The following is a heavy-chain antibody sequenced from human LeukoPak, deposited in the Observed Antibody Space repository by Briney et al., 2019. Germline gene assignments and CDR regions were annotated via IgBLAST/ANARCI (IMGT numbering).Heavy chain of an antibody. J-gene: IGHJ4*02. Sequence: SETLSLTCTVSGISITTFYWAWIRQPQGKGLEWIGYIHHSDLTDYIPSLKNRVTISVDTSKNQFSLRLHSVTSADTAVYFCARYDLSTLDDWGPGTLVTVSS. V-gene: IGHV4-59*13. CDR2: IHHSDLT. D-gene: IGHD2/OR15-2a*01. CDR3: ARYDLSTLDD. CDR1: GISITTFY.